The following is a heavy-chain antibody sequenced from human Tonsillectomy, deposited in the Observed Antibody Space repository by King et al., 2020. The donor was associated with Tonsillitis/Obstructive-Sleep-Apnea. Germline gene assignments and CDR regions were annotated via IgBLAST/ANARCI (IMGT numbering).Heavy chain of an antibody. D-gene: IGHD2-15*01. J-gene: IGHJ4*02. CDR3: ARGIKALDY. V-gene: IGHV4-59*01. CDR2: IYYSGST. CDR1: GGSISSYY. Sequence: VQLQESGPGLVKPSETLSLTCTVSGGSISSYYWSWIRQPPGKALEWIGYIYYSGSTNYNPSLKSRVTISVDMSKNQFSLRLSSVTAADPAVYYCARGIKALDYWGQGTLVTVSS.